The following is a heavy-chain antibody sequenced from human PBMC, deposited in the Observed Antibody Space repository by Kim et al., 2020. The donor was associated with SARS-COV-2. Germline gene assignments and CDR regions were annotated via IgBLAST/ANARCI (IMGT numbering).Heavy chain of an antibody. D-gene: IGHD6-13*01. CDR2: ISNNDART. V-gene: IGHV3-23*01. J-gene: IGHJ4*02. Sequence: GGSLRLSCAASGFTFSNYAMNWVRQAPGKGLEWVSSISNNDARTYYADSVKGRFTIARDNSKSTLSLQMNSLRAEDTALYYCATSGAAADWGQGTLVTVSS. CDR3: ATSGAAAD. CDR1: GFTFSNYA.